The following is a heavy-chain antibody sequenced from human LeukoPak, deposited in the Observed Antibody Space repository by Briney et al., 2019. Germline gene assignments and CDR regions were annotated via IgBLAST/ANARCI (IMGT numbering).Heavy chain of an antibody. V-gene: IGHV1-69*06. D-gene: IGHD6-13*01. J-gene: IGHJ5*02. CDR3: ARGLGSSWYLPRFDP. CDR1: GGTFSSYA. CDR2: IIPIFGTA. Sequence: ASVKVSCKASGGTFSSYAISWMRQAPGQGLEWMGGIIPIFGTANYAQKFQGRDTITADKSTSTAYMELSSLRSEDTAVYYCARGLGSSWYLPRFDPWGQGTLVTVSS.